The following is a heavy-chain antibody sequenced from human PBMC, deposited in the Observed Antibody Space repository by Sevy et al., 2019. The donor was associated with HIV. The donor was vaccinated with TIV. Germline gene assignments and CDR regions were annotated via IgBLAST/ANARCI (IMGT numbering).Heavy chain of an antibody. J-gene: IGHJ4*02. Sequence: GESLKISCAASGFTVSSNYMSWVRQAPGKGLEWVSIIYGGGNTDSADSVRGRFTISRDNSKNTRYLQMNSLRVEDTAVYYCARGPQYGGSGYYSPFDNWGQGTLVTVSS. D-gene: IGHD3-22*01. CDR1: GFTVSSNY. V-gene: IGHV3-53*01. CDR2: IYGGGNT. CDR3: ARGPQYGGSGYYSPFDN.